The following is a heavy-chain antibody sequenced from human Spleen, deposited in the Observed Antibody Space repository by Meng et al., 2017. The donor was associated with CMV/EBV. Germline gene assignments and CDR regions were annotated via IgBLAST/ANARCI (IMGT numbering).Heavy chain of an antibody. CDR2: INPSGGST. Sequence: ASVKVSCKASGYTFTGYYMHWVRQAPGQGLEWMGIINPSGGSTSYAQKFQGRVTMTRDTSTSTVYMELSSLRSEDTAVYYCARDSGSYPYYYYGMDVWGQGTTVTVSS. V-gene: IGHV1-46*01. CDR1: GYTFTGYY. CDR3: ARDSGSYPYYYYGMDV. J-gene: IGHJ6*02. D-gene: IGHD1-26*01.